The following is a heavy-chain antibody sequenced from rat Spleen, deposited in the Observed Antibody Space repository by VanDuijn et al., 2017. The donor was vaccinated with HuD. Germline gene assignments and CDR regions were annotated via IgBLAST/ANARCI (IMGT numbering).Heavy chain of an antibody. CDR2: MWYDGDT. Sequence: QVQLKESGPGLMQPSQTLSLTCIVSGFSLTTYSVSWVRQPSGKGPEWMGKMWYDGDTAYNTVLKSRLSNSRDTSKNQVFLKMNSLKTNDTGTYDCSRDLYDFDHWGQGVMVTISS. J-gene: IGHJ2*01. CDR1: GFSLTTYS. V-gene: IGHV2-63*01. D-gene: IGHD1-11*01. CDR3: SRDLYDFDH.